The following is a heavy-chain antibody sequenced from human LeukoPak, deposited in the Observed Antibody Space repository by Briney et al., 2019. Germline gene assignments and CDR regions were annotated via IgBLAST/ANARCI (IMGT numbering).Heavy chain of an antibody. CDR2: IYYSGRT. CDR3: ARPGPGYYFDY. J-gene: IGHJ4*02. CDR1: GGSLSNYY. V-gene: IGHV4-59*08. Sequence: KPSETLSLTCSVSGGSLSNYYWSWIRQSPGKGLEWIAYIYYSGRTDYNPSLKSRVIISVDTSKNQFSLKLSSVTAADTAVYYCARPGPGYYFDYWGQGTLVTVSS. D-gene: IGHD3-10*01.